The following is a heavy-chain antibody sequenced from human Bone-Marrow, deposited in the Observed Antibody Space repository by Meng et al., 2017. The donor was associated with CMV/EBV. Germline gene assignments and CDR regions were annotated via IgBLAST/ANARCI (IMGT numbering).Heavy chain of an antibody. V-gene: IGHV4-59*01. CDR2: IYYSGRT. J-gene: IGHJ6*02. CDR1: GGSISSYY. Sequence: GSLRLSCTVSGGSISSYYWSWIRQPPGKGLEWIGYIYYSGRTNYNPSLKSRVTISVDTSKNQFSLKLSSVTAADTAVYYCARGQIPYYYYGMDVWGQGTTVTVSS. CDR3: ARGQIPYYYYGMDV.